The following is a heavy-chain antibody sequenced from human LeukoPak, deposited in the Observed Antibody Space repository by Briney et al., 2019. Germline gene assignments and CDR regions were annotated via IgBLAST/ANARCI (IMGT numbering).Heavy chain of an antibody. CDR2: ISSRSGYI. J-gene: IGHJ4*02. D-gene: IGHD6-6*01. CDR1: GFTFSSYT. V-gene: IGHV3-21*01. CDR3: AKLPYSSSSWGGY. Sequence: PGGSLRLSCAASGFTFSSYTMNWVRQSLGKGLEWVSSISSRSGYIYYADSVKGRFTISRDNAKNSLYLQMNSLRAEDTAVYYCAKLPYSSSSWGGYWGQGTLVTVSS.